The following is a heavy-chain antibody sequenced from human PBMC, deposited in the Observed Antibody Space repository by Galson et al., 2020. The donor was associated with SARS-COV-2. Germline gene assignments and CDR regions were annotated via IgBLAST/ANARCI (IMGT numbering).Heavy chain of an antibody. Sequence: GESLKISCAASGFTFSDHYMDWVRQAPGKGLEWVGRTRNKANSYTTEYAASVKGRFTISRDDSKNSLYLQMNSLKTEDTAVYYCARDRGYGGGLGVWYYYYGMDVWGQGTTVTVSS. CDR1: GFTFSDHY. J-gene: IGHJ6*02. V-gene: IGHV3-72*01. CDR3: ARDRGYGGGLGVWYYYYGMDV. D-gene: IGHD3-16*01. CDR2: TRNKANSYTT.